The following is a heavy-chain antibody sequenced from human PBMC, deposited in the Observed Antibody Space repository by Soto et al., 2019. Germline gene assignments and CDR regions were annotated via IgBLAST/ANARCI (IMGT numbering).Heavy chain of an antibody. D-gene: IGHD1-26*01. J-gene: IGHJ6*02. CDR1: GGSISSSNW. CDR3: ARGVKWELKLYYYYGMDV. V-gene: IGHV4-4*02. Sequence: PSETLSLTCAVSGGSISSSNWWSWVRQPPGKGLEWIGEIYHSGSTNYNPSLKSRVTISVDKSKNQFSLKLSSVTAADTAVYYCARGVKWELKLYYYYGMDVWGQGTTVTVSS. CDR2: IYHSGST.